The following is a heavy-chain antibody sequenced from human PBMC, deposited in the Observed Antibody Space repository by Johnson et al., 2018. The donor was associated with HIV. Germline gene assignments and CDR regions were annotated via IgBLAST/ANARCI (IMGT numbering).Heavy chain of an antibody. CDR1: GFTFSDYY. D-gene: IGHD2-2*01. CDR3: GGAPGAMDAFDI. Sequence: QVQLVESGGALVKPGGSLRLSCTASGFTFSDYYMSWIRQAPGKGLEWVSYISRSGGTIYYADSVKGRFTISRDDAKNSLYLQMNSLRAEDTAVYYCGGAPGAMDAFDIWGQGTLVTVSS. J-gene: IGHJ3*02. V-gene: IGHV3-11*04. CDR2: ISRSGGTI.